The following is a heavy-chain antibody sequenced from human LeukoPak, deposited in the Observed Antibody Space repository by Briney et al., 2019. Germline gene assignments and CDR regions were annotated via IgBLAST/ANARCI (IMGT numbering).Heavy chain of an antibody. CDR3: AKEGGYSSLGAFDI. V-gene: IGHV3-30*18. D-gene: IGHD6-13*01. J-gene: IGHJ3*02. Sequence: GGSLRLSCAASGFTFSSYGMHWVRQAPGKGLEWVAVISYDGSNKYYADSVKGRFTISRDNSKNTLYLQMNSLRAEDTAVYYCAKEGGYSSLGAFDIWGQGTMVTVSS. CDR2: ISYDGSNK. CDR1: GFTFSSYG.